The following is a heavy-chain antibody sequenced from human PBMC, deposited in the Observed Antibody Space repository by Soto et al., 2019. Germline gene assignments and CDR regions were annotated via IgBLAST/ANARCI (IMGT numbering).Heavy chain of an antibody. D-gene: IGHD5-12*01. Sequence: SETLSLTCAVYGGSFSGYYWSWIRQPPGKGLEWIGETNHSGSTNYNPSLKSRVTISVDTSKNQFSLKLSSVTAADTAVYYCASYSGYDYPPYYYYMDVWGKGTTVTVSS. CDR2: TNHSGST. V-gene: IGHV4-34*01. CDR3: ASYSGYDYPPYYYYMDV. J-gene: IGHJ6*03. CDR1: GGSFSGYY.